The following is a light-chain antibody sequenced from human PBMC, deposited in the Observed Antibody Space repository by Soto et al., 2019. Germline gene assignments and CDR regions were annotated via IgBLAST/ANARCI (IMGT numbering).Light chain of an antibody. CDR1: QSVSSSY. Sequence: IVLTQSPGTLSLSPGERATLSCRACQSVSSSYLAWFQQKPGQAPRLLIYGASSRATGIPDRFSGSGSGTDFTLTISRLEPEDFAVYYCQQYGSSPLCTFGQGTKLEIK. J-gene: IGKJ2*02. V-gene: IGKV3-20*01. CDR3: QQYGSSPLCT. CDR2: GAS.